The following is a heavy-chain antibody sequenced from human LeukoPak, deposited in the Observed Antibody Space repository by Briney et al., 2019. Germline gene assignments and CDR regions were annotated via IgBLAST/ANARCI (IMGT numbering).Heavy chain of an antibody. D-gene: IGHD3-10*01. CDR2: IYWDGDK. CDR1: EFSLSTSGVG. J-gene: IGHJ4*02. V-gene: IGHV2-5*02. CDR3: AHRKIMVRGAADFDY. Sequence: SGPTQLNLTQPLTLTCTFSEFSLSTSGVGVGWIRQPPGKALEWLALIYWDGDKRYSPSLKSRLTITKDTSKNQVVLTMTNMDPVDTATYYCAHRKIMVRGAADFDYWGQGTVVTVSS.